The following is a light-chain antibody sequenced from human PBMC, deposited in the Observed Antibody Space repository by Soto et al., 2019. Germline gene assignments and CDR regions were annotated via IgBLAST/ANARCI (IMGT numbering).Light chain of an antibody. CDR3: MQALQTPWT. J-gene: IGKJ1*01. CDR1: QSLLQSNGNHY. Sequence: DIVLTQSPLSLPVTPGEPASISCRSSQSLLQSNGNHYLDWYLQKPGQSPHVLIYLGSNRASGVPDRFSSSGSGTDFTLKISRVEAEDVGVYYCMQALQTPWTFGQGTKVEIK. CDR2: LGS. V-gene: IGKV2-28*01.